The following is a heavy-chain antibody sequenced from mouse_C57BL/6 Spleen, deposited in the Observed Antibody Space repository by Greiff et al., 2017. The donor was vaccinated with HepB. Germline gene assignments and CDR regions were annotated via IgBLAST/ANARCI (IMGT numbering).Heavy chain of an antibody. J-gene: IGHJ4*01. CDR3: ARSDPYYYAMDY. CDR2: IYPRSGNT. CDR1: GYTFTSYG. Sequence: QVQLKESGAELARPGASVKLSCKASGYTFTSYGISWVKQRTGQGLEWIGEIYPRSGNTYYNEKFKGKATLTADKSSSTAYMELRSLTSEDSAVYFCARSDPYYYAMDYWGQGTSVTVSS. V-gene: IGHV1-81*01.